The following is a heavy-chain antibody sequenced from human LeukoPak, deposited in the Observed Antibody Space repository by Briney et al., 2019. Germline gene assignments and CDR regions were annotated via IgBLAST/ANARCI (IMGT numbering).Heavy chain of an antibody. V-gene: IGHV3-30*04. Sequence: GGSLRLSCAASGFTFSSYAMHWVRQAPGKGLEWVAVISYDGSNKYYADSVKGRFTISRDNSKNTLYLQMNSLRAEDTAVYYCARERLPHGGNSGGGFDYWGQGTLVTVSS. J-gene: IGHJ4*02. D-gene: IGHD4-23*01. CDR3: ARERLPHGGNSGGGFDY. CDR1: GFTFSSYA. CDR2: ISYDGSNK.